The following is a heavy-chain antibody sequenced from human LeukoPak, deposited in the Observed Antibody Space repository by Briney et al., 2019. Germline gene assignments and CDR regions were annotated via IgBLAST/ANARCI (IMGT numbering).Heavy chain of an antibody. Sequence: GGPLRLSCAASGFTFSSRWMHWVRQAPGKGLVWVSRIRGDGDSLSYAASVKGRFTISRENAKNTLYLQMNSLRAEDTAVYYCATNTYADYVSFDIWGQGTVVTVSS. CDR3: ATNTYADYVSFDI. CDR1: GFTFSSRW. CDR2: IRGDGDSL. D-gene: IGHD2-2*01. J-gene: IGHJ3*02. V-gene: IGHV3-74*01.